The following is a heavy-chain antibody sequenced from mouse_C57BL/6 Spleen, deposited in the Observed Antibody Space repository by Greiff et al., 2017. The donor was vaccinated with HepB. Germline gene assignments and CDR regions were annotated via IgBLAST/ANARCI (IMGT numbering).Heavy chain of an antibody. CDR3: AIYGSSYEGDYFDY. V-gene: IGHV1-50*01. D-gene: IGHD1-1*01. Sequence: QVQLQQPGAELVKPGASVKLSCKASGYTFTSYWMQWVKQRPGQGLEWIGEIDPSDSYTNYNQKFKGKATLTVDTSSSTAYMQLSSLTSEDSAVYYCAIYGSSYEGDYFDYWGQGTTLTVSS. CDR2: IDPSDSYT. CDR1: GYTFTSYW. J-gene: IGHJ2*01.